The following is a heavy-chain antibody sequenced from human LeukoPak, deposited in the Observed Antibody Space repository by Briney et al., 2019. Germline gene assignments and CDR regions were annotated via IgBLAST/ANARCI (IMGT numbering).Heavy chain of an antibody. CDR1: GGSISSYY. Sequence: SETLSLTCTVSGGSISSYYWSWIRQPAGKGLEWIGRIYTSGSTNYNPSLKSRVTMSVDTSKNQFSLKLSSVTAADTAVYYCARSDWAPRDEAYCGGDCYSPWYFDLWGRGTLVTVSS. CDR2: IYTSGST. D-gene: IGHD2-21*02. V-gene: IGHV4-4*07. CDR3: ARSDWAPRDEAYCGGDCYSPWYFDL. J-gene: IGHJ2*01.